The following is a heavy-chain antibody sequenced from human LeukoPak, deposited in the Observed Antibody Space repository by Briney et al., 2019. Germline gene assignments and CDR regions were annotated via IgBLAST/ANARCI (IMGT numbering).Heavy chain of an antibody. D-gene: IGHD2-2*01. CDR2: IIPIFGTA. CDR1: GGTFSSYA. CDR3: ARGYCSSTSCSLDY. J-gene: IGHJ4*02. Sequence: SVKVSCKASGGTFSSYAITWVRQAPGQGLRWLGGIIPIFGTANYAQKFQGRVTITADESTSTAYMELSSLRSEDTAVYYCARGYCSSTSCSLDYWGQGTLVTVSS. V-gene: IGHV1-69*13.